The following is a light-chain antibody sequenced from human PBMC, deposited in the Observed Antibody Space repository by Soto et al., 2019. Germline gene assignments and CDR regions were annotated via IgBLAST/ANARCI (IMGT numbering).Light chain of an antibody. CDR1: QSVSSSY. V-gene: IGKV3-20*01. CDR3: QQYGSSRWT. J-gene: IGKJ1*01. CDR2: GAS. Sequence: EIVLTQSPGTLSLSPGERATLSCRASQSVSSSYLAWYQQKPGQAPTLLIYGASSRATGIPDRFSGSGSGTDFTLTISRLEPEDFAVYYCQQYGSSRWTFGQGTKVDIK.